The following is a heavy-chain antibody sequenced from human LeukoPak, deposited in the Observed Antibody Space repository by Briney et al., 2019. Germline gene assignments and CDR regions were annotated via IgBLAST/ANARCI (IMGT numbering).Heavy chain of an antibody. Sequence: GGSLRLSCAASVFTFSRYAMHWVRRALGKGLEWVAVISYDGSNKYYADSVKGRFTISRDNSKNTLYLQMNSLRAEYTAVYYCAREEYRYFDYLGQGTLVTVSS. CDR2: ISYDGSNK. J-gene: IGHJ4*02. CDR1: VFTFSRYA. CDR3: AREEYRYFDY. D-gene: IGHD6-6*01. V-gene: IGHV3-30-3*01.